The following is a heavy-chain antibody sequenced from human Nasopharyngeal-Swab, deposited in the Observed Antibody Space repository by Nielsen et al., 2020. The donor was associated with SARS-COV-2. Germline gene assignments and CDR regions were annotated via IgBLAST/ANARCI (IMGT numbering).Heavy chain of an antibody. Sequence: GESLKISCAASGFTFSSYGMHWVRQAPGKVLEWVAVISYDGSNKHYADSVKGRFTISRDNSKNTLYLQMNSLRDEDTAVYYCAREAQTGYSSGWTYYYYGMDVWGQGTTVTVSS. V-gene: IGHV3-30*03. CDR3: AREAQTGYSSGWTYYYYGMDV. D-gene: IGHD6-19*01. CDR1: GFTFSSYG. J-gene: IGHJ6*02. CDR2: ISYDGSNK.